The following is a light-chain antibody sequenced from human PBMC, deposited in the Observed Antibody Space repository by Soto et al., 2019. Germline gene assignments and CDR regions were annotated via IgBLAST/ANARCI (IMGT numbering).Light chain of an antibody. J-gene: IGKJ2*01. CDR2: DAS. V-gene: IGKV1-33*01. CDR3: QQYDNLPRV. Sequence: DIQMTQSPSSLSASVGDRVTITCQASQDISNYLNWYQQKPGKAPKLLIYDASNLETGAPSRFSGSGSGTDFTFTISSLQPEDIATYYCQQYDNLPRVFGQGTKQEIQ. CDR1: QDISNY.